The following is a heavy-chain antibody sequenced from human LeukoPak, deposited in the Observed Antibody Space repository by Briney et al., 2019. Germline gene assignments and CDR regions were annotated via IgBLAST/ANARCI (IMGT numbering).Heavy chain of an antibody. CDR3: ARDRGSRNDFLTGRPRASMDFDY. J-gene: IGHJ4*02. D-gene: IGHD3-9*01. CDR1: GFTFSSYS. V-gene: IGHV3-30*02. CDR2: IRYDGSTK. Sequence: PGGSLRLSCAASGFTFSSYSMNWVRQAPGKGLEWVAFIRYDGSTKHYADSVKGRFTFSRDNSKNTLYLQMNSLRGEDTGVYYCARDRGSRNDFLTGRPRASMDFDYWGQGPLVTVSS.